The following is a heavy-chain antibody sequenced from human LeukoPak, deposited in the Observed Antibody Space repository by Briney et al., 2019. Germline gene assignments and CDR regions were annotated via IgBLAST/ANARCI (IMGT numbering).Heavy chain of an antibody. J-gene: IGHJ4*02. V-gene: IGHV1-2*02. CDR3: ARAYGSGSPFDY. CDR2: INPNSGGT. Sequence: ASVTVSCKASGYTFTGYYMHWVRQAPGQGLEWMGWINPNSGGTNYAQKFQGRVTMTRDTSISTAYMELSRLRSDDTAVYYCARAYGSGSPFDYWGQGTLVTVSS. D-gene: IGHD3-10*01. CDR1: GYTFTGYY.